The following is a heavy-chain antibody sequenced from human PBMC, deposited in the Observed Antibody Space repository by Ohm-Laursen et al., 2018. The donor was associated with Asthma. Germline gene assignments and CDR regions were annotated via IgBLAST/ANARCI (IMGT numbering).Heavy chain of an antibody. V-gene: IGHV3-30-3*01. CDR2: GGSYYDGGLK. D-gene: IGHD3-3*01. Sequence: SLRLSCSASGFTFRSYAMHWVRQAPGKGLEWVAEGGSYYDGGLKYYADSVNGRFTVSRDDSKNTLYLQMNSLRPDDTAVYYCARDVMEWYLPAFDFWGQGTLVTVSS. CDR1: GFTFRSYA. CDR3: ARDVMEWYLPAFDF. J-gene: IGHJ4*02.